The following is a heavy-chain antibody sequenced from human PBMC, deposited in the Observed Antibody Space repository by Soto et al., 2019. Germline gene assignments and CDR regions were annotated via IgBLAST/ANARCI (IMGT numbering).Heavy chain of an antibody. CDR1: GFSLNTGGVG. CDR3: ARRRGGFGGGWTTPYFDY. D-gene: IGHD6-19*01. CDR2: IYWDDDK. J-gene: IGHJ4*02. V-gene: IGHV2-5*02. Sequence: QITLKESGPTLVKPTQTLTLTCSFSGFSLNTGGVGVGWIRQAPGKALEWLAVIYWDDDKSLSPSLRDRLTINRDNSEDQVVLTVNNMDPVDTATYYCARRRGGFGGGWTTPYFDYWGQGTLVNVSS.